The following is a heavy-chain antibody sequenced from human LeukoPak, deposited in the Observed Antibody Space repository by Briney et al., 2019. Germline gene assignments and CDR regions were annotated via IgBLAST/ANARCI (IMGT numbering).Heavy chain of an antibody. V-gene: IGHV1-2*02. J-gene: IGHJ6*03. D-gene: IGHD1/OR15-1a*01. CDR1: GYTFTGYY. Sequence: ASVKVSCKASGYTFTGYYMHWVRQAPGQGLEWMGWINPNSGGTNYAQKFRGRVTMTRDTSISTAYMELSRLRSDDTAVYYCAIDVERGGTMPDTYYYYMDVWGKGTTVTVSS. CDR3: AIDVERGGTMPDTYYYYMDV. CDR2: INPNSGGT.